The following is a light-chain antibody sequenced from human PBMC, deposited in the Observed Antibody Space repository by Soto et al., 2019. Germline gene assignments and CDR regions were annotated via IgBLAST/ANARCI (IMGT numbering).Light chain of an antibody. CDR2: AAS. CDR1: QGISNS. V-gene: IGKV1-27*01. J-gene: IGKJ4*01. CDR3: QKYSSGLQLT. Sequence: DIQMTQSPSSLSASVGDRVTITCRASQGISNSLAWYQQKPGKVPKLLIYAASTLQSGVPSRFSGSGSGTDFTLTISSLQPEDVAAYYCQKYSSGLQLTFGGGTKVEIK.